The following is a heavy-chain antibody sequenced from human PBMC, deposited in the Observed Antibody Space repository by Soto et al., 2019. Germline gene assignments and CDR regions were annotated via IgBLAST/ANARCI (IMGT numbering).Heavy chain of an antibody. V-gene: IGHV1-8*01. J-gene: IGHJ4*02. D-gene: IGHD3-22*01. CDR3: AKVAEGVEAPSYYYDSSGYYAPFDY. CDR2: MNPNSGNT. CDR1: GYTFTSYD. Sequence: QVQLVQSGAEVKKPGASVKVSCKASGYTFTSYDINWVRQATGQGLEWMGWMNPNSGNTGYAQKFQGRVTMTRNTSISTAYMELSSLRSEDTAVYYCAKVAEGVEAPSYYYDSSGYYAPFDYWGQGTLVTVSS.